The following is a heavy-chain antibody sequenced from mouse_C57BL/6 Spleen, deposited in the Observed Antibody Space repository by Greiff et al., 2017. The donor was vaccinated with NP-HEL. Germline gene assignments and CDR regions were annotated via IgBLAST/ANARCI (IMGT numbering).Heavy chain of an antibody. CDR2: ISYDGSN. CDR3: ARDYSNYLDY. Sequence: EVKLVESGPGLVKPSQSLSLTCSVTGYSITSGYYWNWIRQFPGNKLEWMGYISYDGSNNYNPSLKNRISITRDTSKNQFFLKLNSVTTEDTATYYCARDYSNYLDYWGQGTTLTVSS. CDR1: GYSITSGYY. D-gene: IGHD2-5*01. V-gene: IGHV3-6*01. J-gene: IGHJ2*01.